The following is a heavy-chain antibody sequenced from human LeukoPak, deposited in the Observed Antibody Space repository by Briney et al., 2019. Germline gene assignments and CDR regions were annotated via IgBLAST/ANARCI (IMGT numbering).Heavy chain of an antibody. CDR3: ARLGYCSGDTCFSASHF. J-gene: IGHJ4*02. V-gene: IGHV5-51*01. CDR2: IHPGDSNI. CDR1: GYTFSNYW. D-gene: IGHD2-15*01. Sequence: PGESLKISCQGSGYTFSNYWIGWVRQMPGRGLEWMGIIHPGDSNIKYSPSFQGQVTISADKSITTAYLQWSSLKASDTGIYYCARLGYCSGDTCFSASHFWGQGTLVTVSS.